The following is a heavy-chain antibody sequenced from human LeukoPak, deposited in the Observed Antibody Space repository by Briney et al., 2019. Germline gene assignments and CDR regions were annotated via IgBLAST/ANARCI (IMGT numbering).Heavy chain of an antibody. CDR1: GFTFSSYA. D-gene: IGHD4-17*01. Sequence: GRSLRLSCAASGFTFSSYAMHWVRQAPGKGLEWVAVISYDGSNKYYADSVKGRFTISRDNSKNTLYLQMNGLRAEDTAVYYCARAQRGGMTTVTIIDYWGQGTLVTVSS. J-gene: IGHJ4*02. CDR2: ISYDGSNK. V-gene: IGHV3-30*04. CDR3: ARAQRGGMTTVTIIDY.